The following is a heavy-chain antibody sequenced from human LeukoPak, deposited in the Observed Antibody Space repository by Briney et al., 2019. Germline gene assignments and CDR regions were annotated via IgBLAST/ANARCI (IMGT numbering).Heavy chain of an antibody. D-gene: IGHD2-21*02. V-gene: IGHV3-11*01. CDR2: ISRSGSHI. CDR1: GFTFSDYY. J-gene: IGHJ4*02. Sequence: PGGSLRLSCAASGFTFSDYYMSWIRQAPGKGLEWVSYISRSGSHIYYADSVKGRFTISRDDAKNSLYLQMDSLRVEDTAVYYCARARTTGVTPFQYWGQGTLVTVSS. CDR3: ARARTTGVTPFQY.